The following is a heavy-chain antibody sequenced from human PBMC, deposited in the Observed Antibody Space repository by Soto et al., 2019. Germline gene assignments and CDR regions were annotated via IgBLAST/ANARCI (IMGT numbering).Heavy chain of an antibody. J-gene: IGHJ4*02. CDR2: INPNSGGT. CDR3: ARVLIKFGGVIVPFDY. Sequence: VASVKVSCKASGYTFTGYYMHWVRQAPGQGLEWMGWINPNSGGTNYAQKFQGRVTMTRDTSISTAYMELSRLRSDDTAVYYCARVLIKFGGVIVPFDYWGQGTLVTVSS. D-gene: IGHD3-16*02. V-gene: IGHV1-2*02. CDR1: GYTFTGYY.